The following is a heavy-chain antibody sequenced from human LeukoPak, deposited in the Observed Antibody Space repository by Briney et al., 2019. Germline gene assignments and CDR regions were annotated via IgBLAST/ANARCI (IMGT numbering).Heavy chain of an antibody. CDR1: EFTFSSYG. CDR3: TNLPLVRGVISAVVY. Sequence: GGSLRLSCAASEFTFSSYGMHWVRQAPGKGLEWVAFIRYDGSDKYYADSVKGRFTISRDNSKNTLYLQMNSLRPEDTAVYYCTNLPLVRGVISAVVYWGQGILVTVSS. V-gene: IGHV3-30*02. CDR2: IRYDGSDK. J-gene: IGHJ4*02. D-gene: IGHD3-10*01.